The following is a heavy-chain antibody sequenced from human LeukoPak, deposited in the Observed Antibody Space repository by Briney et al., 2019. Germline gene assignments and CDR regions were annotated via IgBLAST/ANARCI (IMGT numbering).Heavy chain of an antibody. Sequence: SETLSLTCTVSGGSISSGSYYWSWIRQPAGKGLEWIGRIHTSGSTNYSPSLKTGVTISIDTFKNQFSLKLSSVTAAETAVYYCARDFTYDYDTSGNDAFDIWGQGTMVTVSS. D-gene: IGHD3-22*01. CDR3: ARDFTYDYDTSGNDAFDI. CDR1: GGSISSGSYY. J-gene: IGHJ3*02. CDR2: IHTSGST. V-gene: IGHV4-61*02.